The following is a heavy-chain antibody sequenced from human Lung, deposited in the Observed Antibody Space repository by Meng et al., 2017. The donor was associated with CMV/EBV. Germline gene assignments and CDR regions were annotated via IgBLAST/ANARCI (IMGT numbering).Heavy chain of an antibody. D-gene: IGHD1-26*01. Sequence: ESLKIPRAGSGFTFSGSAMHWVRQASGKGLEWVGRIRSKANSYATAYAALVKGRFTISRDDSKNTAYLQMNSLKTEDTAVYYCTRLDGSYIYYWGQGPLVTVSS. CDR2: IRSKANSYAT. CDR3: TRLDGSYIYY. V-gene: IGHV3-73*01. CDR1: GFTFSGSA. J-gene: IGHJ4*02.